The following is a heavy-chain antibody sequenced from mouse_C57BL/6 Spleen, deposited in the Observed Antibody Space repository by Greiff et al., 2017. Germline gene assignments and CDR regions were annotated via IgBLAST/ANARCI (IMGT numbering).Heavy chain of an antibody. D-gene: IGHD2-4*01. Sequence: QVQLQQPGAELVKPGASVKLSCKASGYTFTSYWMPWVQQRPGQGLEWIGMIHPNSGSTNYNEKFKSKATLTVDKSSSTAYMQLSSLTSEDAAVEYCARYDCDDGDYWGQGTTLTVSS. J-gene: IGHJ2*01. V-gene: IGHV1-64*01. CDR2: IHPNSGST. CDR3: ARYDCDDGDY. CDR1: GYTFTSYW.